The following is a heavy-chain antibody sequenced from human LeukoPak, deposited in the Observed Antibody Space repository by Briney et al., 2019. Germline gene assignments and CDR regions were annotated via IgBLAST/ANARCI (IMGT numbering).Heavy chain of an antibody. V-gene: IGHV1-18*01. CDR2: ITAYNVNT. J-gene: IGHJ5*02. D-gene: IGHD6-6*01. Sequence: ASVKVSCKASGYTFTNYGISWVRQAPGQGLEWMGWITAYNVNTNYAQKFQGRVTMTTDTSTSTAYMELRSLRSDDTAVYYCARHGAKYSSSFWFDPWGQGTLVTVSS. CDR1: GYTFTNYG. CDR3: ARHGAKYSSSFWFDP.